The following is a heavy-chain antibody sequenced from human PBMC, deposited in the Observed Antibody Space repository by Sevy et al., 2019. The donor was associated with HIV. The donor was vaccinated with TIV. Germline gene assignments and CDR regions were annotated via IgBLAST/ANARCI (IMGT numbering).Heavy chain of an antibody. D-gene: IGHD6-13*01. V-gene: IGHV4-34*01. J-gene: IGHJ6*02. CDR2: VHHSGST. Sequence: SETLSLTCSVYGGSLSGYYWSWIRQSPGRGLEWIGEVHHSGSTNYNPSFKSRVTMSVDTSKNQFSLNLSSVTAADAAVYYCARSQQVVNYYNYYGLDVWGQGTTVTVSS. CDR3: ARSQQVVNYYNYYGLDV. CDR1: GGSLSGYY.